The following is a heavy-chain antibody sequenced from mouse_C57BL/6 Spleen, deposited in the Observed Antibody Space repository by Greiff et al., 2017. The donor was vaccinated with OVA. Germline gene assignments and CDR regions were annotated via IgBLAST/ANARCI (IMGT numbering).Heavy chain of an antibody. J-gene: IGHJ2*01. CDR1: GYTFTSYW. V-gene: IGHV1-69*01. CDR2: IDPSDSYT. Sequence: QVQLQQPGAELVMPGASVKLSCKASGYTFTSYWMNWVKQRPGQGLEWIGEIDPSDSYTNYNQKFKGKSTLTVDNSSSTAYMQLSSLTSEDSAVYYCARWAGTRDYWGQGTTLTVSS. D-gene: IGHD4-1*01. CDR3: ARWAGTRDY.